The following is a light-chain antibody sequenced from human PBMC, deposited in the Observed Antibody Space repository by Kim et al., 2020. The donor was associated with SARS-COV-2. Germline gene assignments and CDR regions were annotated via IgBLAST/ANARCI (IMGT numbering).Light chain of an antibody. CDR2: GAS. Sequence: SPGESAIPSCRASQSVPNNSLAWYRQKPGQSPRLLIYGASSRASDIPDRFSGSGSGTDFTLTVSRLEPEDFAVYYCHQYGSSPLTFGGGTKVDIK. J-gene: IGKJ4*01. V-gene: IGKV3-20*01. CDR1: QSVPNNS. CDR3: HQYGSSPLT.